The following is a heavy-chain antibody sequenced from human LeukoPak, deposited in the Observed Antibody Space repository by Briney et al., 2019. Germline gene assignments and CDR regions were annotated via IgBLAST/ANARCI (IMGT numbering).Heavy chain of an antibody. J-gene: IGHJ4*02. Sequence: PGGSLRLSCAASGFTFNSYWMSWVRQAPGKGLEWVANIKQDVNEKYYVDSVKGRFTISRDNSKNTLYLQMNSLRAEDTAVYYCARLKPMGYWGQGTLVTVSS. CDR2: IKQDVNEK. CDR3: ARLKPMGY. CDR1: GFTFNSYW. V-gene: IGHV3-7*03.